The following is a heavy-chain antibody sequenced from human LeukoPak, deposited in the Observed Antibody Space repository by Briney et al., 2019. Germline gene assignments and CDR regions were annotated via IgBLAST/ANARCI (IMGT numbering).Heavy chain of an antibody. CDR2: ISSSSSYM. D-gene: IGHD5-12*01. CDR3: ARVGLDRRGYSGYEAFDY. CDR1: GFTFSSYS. V-gene: IGHV3-21*01. Sequence: GGSLRLSCAASGFTFSSYSMNWVRQAPGKGLEWVSSISSSSSYMYYADSVKGRFTISRDNAKNSLYLQMNSLRAEDTAVYYCARVGLDRRGYSGYEAFDYWGQGTLVTVSS. J-gene: IGHJ4*02.